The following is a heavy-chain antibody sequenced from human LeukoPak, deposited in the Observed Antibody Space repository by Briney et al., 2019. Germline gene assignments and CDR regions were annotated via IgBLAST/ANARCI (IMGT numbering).Heavy chain of an antibody. CDR2: IKQDGSEK. CDR3: ARGPSGYCSSSSCYLDC. D-gene: IGHD2-2*01. CDR1: EFTFSNYW. V-gene: IGHV3-7*01. Sequence: GGSLRLSCAASEFTFSNYWMSWVRQAPGKGLEWVANIKQDGSEKYYVDSVKGRFTISRDNARNSMYLQMNSLRAEDTAVYYCARGPSGYCSSSSCYLDCWGQGTLVTVSS. J-gene: IGHJ4*02.